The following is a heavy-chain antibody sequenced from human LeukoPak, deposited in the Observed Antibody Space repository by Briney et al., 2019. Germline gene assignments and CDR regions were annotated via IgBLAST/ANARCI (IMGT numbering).Heavy chain of an antibody. J-gene: IGHJ4*02. Sequence: ASVKVSCKASGYTFSSYGISWVRQAPGQGLEWMGWISAYNGNTNYAQKLQGRVTMTTDTSTSTAYMELRSLRSDDTAVYYCARIELPVMDYYFDYWGQGTLVTVSS. CDR1: GYTFSSYG. CDR3: ARIELPVMDYYFDY. D-gene: IGHD1-7*01. CDR2: ISAYNGNT. V-gene: IGHV1-18*01.